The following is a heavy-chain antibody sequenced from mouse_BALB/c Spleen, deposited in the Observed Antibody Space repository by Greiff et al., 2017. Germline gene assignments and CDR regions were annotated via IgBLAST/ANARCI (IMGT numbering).Heavy chain of an antibody. CDR2: ISSGGSYT. Sequence: EVMLVESGGGLVKPGGSLKLSCAASGFTFSSYAMSWVRQTPEKRLEWVATISSGGSYTYYPDSVKGRFTISRDNAKNTLYLQMSSLRSEDTAMYYCARQDRYDYYYAMDYWGQGTSVTVSS. CDR3: ARQDRYDYYYAMDY. D-gene: IGHD2-14*01. V-gene: IGHV5-9-3*01. CDR1: GFTFSSYA. J-gene: IGHJ4*01.